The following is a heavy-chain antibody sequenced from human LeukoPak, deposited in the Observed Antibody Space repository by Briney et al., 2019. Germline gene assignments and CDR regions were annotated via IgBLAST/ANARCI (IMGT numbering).Heavy chain of an antibody. Sequence: GASVKVSCKASGYTFTSYYMHWVRQAPGQGLEWMGIINPSGGSTSYAQKFQGRVTMTRDMSTSTVYMELSSLRSEDTAVYYCARGQSSGWYAFDIWGQGTMVTVSP. CDR1: GYTFTSYY. D-gene: IGHD6-19*01. J-gene: IGHJ3*02. V-gene: IGHV1-46*01. CDR3: ARGQSSGWYAFDI. CDR2: INPSGGST.